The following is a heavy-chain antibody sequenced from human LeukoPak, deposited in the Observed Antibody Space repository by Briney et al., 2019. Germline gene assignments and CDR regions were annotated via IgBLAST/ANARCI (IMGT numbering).Heavy chain of an antibody. J-gene: IGHJ3*02. V-gene: IGHV4-38-2*02. CDR2: IYHSGIT. D-gene: IGHD2-21*02. Sequence: PSETLSLTCNVSGYSISSGYYWGWIRQPPGKGLEWIGKIYHSGITAYNPSLKSRVTISVDKSKNQFSLKLSSVTAADTAVYYCAGAYCGGDCYSGRAFDIWGQGTMVTVSS. CDR1: GYSISSGYY. CDR3: AGAYCGGDCYSGRAFDI.